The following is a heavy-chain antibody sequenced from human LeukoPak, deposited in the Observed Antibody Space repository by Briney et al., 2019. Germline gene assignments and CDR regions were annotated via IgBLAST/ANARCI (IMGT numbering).Heavy chain of an antibody. V-gene: IGHV4-30-2*01. CDR1: GVSISSGGYS. CDR2: IYHSGST. Sequence: SETLSLTCAVSGVSISSGGYSWSWIRQPPGKGLEWIGYIYHSGSTYYNPSLKSRVTISVDRSKNQFFLKLSSVTAADTAVYYCARGNCSGGSCYGNWFDPWGQGTLVTVSS. J-gene: IGHJ5*02. CDR3: ARGNCSGGSCYGNWFDP. D-gene: IGHD2-15*01.